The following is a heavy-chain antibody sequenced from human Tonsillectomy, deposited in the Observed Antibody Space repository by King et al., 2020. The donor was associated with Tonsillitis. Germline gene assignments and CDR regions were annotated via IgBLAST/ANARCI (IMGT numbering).Heavy chain of an antibody. Sequence: QLVQSGAEVKKPGESLRISCKGSGYSFTTYWIGWVRQMPGKGLEWMGIMYPDDSDIRYSPSFQGQVTISADKSINTAYLQWSSLKASDTAIYYCARQGTFGGWGYWDQGTPVTVSS. CDR3: ARQGTFGGWGY. CDR1: GYSFTTYW. V-gene: IGHV5-51*01. D-gene: IGHD3-3*01. J-gene: IGHJ4*02. CDR2: MYPDDSDI.